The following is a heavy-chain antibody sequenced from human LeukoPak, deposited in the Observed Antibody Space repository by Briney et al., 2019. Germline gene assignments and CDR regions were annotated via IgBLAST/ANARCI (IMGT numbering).Heavy chain of an antibody. CDR3: ASQRIAARRGAFDI. CDR1: GFTFSSYT. D-gene: IGHD6-6*01. J-gene: IGHJ3*02. Sequence: GGSLRLSCAASGFTFSSYTMSWVRQAPGKGLEWVSSISGSGGSTYYADSVKGRFTISRDNSKNTLYLQMNSLRAEDTAVYYCASQRIAARRGAFDIWGQGTMVTVSS. V-gene: IGHV3-23*01. CDR2: ISGSGGST.